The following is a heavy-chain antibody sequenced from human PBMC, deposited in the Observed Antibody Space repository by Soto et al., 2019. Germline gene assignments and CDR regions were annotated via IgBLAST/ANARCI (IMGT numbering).Heavy chain of an antibody. CDR1: GYTFISYG. V-gene: IGHV1-18*01. Sequence: ASVKVSCTASGYTFISYGISWVRQAPGQGLEWMGWISAYNGNTNYAQKLQGRVTMTTDTSTSTAYMELRSLRSDDTAVYYCARSIAVAAVDNWFDPWGQGTLVTVSS. J-gene: IGHJ5*02. CDR3: ARSIAVAAVDNWFDP. D-gene: IGHD6-19*01. CDR2: ISAYNGNT.